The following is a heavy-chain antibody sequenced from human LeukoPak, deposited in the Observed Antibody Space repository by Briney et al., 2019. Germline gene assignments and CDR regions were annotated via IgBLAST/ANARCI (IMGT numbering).Heavy chain of an antibody. D-gene: IGHD6-19*01. J-gene: IGHJ4*02. CDR2: I. Sequence: GGSLRLSCAASGFIFSTYSMSWVRQAPGKGLEWVSSIVKGRFTISRDNAQNSLYLQMNSLRVEDTAVYYCARDRHQWQDSTWQYYFHYWGQGTLVTVSS. CDR1: GFIFSTYS. V-gene: IGHV3-21*01. CDR3: ARDRHQWQDSTWQYYFHY.